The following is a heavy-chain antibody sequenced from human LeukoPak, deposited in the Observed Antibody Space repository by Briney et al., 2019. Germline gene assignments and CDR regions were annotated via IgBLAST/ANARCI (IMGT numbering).Heavy chain of an antibody. CDR3: AKDGAGTGYFDY. CDR1: GFTFSSYG. CDR2: ISYDGSNK. V-gene: IGHV3-30*18. D-gene: IGHD1-26*01. J-gene: IGHJ4*02. Sequence: GSLRLSCAASGFTFSSYGMHWVRQAPGKGLEWVAVISYDGSNKYYADSVKGRFTISRDNSKNTLYLQMNSLRAEDTAVYYCAKDGAGTGYFDYWGQGTLVTVSS.